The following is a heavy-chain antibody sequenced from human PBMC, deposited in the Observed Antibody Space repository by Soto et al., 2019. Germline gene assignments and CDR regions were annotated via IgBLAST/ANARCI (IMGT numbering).Heavy chain of an antibody. D-gene: IGHD2-2*01. Sequence: GESLKISCKGSGYSFTSYWISWVRQMPGKGLEWMGRIDPSDSYTNYSPSFQGHVTISADKSIGTAYLQWSSLKASDTAMYYCASSPRGYCSSTSCRELGHYYGMDVWGQGTTVTVSS. CDR1: GYSFTSYW. V-gene: IGHV5-10-1*01. CDR3: ASSPRGYCSSTSCRELGHYYGMDV. CDR2: IDPSDSYT. J-gene: IGHJ6*02.